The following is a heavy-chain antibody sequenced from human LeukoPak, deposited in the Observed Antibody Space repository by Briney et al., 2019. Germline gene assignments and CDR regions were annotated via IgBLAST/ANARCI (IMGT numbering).Heavy chain of an antibody. V-gene: IGHV4-34*01. D-gene: IGHD5-24*01. CDR3: ARGRRWLQSQGLFDY. Sequence: SETLSLTCAVYGGSFSGYYWSWIRQPPGKGLEWIGGINHSGSTNYNPSLKSRVTISVDTSKNQFSLKLSSVTAADTAVYYCARGRRWLQSQGLFDYWGQGTLVTVSS. CDR1: GGSFSGYY. CDR2: INHSGST. J-gene: IGHJ4*02.